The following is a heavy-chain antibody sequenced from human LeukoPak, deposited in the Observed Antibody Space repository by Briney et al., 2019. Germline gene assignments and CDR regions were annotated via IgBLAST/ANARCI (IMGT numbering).Heavy chain of an antibody. V-gene: IGHV4-39*01. Sequence: PSETLSLTCTVSGGSISSSSYYWGWIRQPPGKGLEWIGSIYYSGSTYYNPSLKSRVTMSVDTSKNQFSLKLSSVTAAGTAVYYCARHVSVTMVRGVIIDYWGQGTLVTVSS. CDR1: GGSISSSSYY. CDR3: ARHVSVTMVRGVIIDY. CDR2: IYYSGST. D-gene: IGHD3-10*01. J-gene: IGHJ4*02.